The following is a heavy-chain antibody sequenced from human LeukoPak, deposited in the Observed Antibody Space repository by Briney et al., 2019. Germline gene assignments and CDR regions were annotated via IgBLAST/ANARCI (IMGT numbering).Heavy chain of an antibody. CDR3: ARDSTPYGHSGY. CDR1: GGSINNYY. Sequence: SETLSLTCTVSGGSINNYYWSWIRQPPGKGLEWIGYIYYSGTTNFNPSLKSRVTISVDTSKNQFSLRLSSVTAADTAVYYCARDSTPYGHSGYWGQGTLVTVSS. J-gene: IGHJ4*02. CDR2: IYYSGTT. D-gene: IGHD4-17*01. V-gene: IGHV4-59*01.